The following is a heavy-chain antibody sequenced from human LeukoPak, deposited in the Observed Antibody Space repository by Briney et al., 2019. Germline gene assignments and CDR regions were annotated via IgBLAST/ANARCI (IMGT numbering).Heavy chain of an antibody. CDR3: AKTPYSSGWAIDY. D-gene: IGHD6-19*01. CDR1: GFTFSGYT. J-gene: IGHJ4*02. CDR2: ISGSGITT. V-gene: IGHV3-23*01. Sequence: GGSLGLSYAASGFTFSGYTMNWVRQAPGKGPEWVSSISGSGITTNYADSVKGRFTISRDSSKNTLYLQMNSLRAEDTAVYYCAKTPYSSGWAIDYWGQGTLVTVSS.